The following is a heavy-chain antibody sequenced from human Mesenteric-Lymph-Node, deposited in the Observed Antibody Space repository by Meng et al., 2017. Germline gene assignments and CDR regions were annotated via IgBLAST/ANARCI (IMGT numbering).Heavy chain of an antibody. D-gene: IGHD3-22*01. V-gene: IGHV3-23*01. Sequence: GESLKISCAASGFTFSDYAMHWVRQAPGKGLEWVSMIHNDDLTYYSDSVKGRFTISRDSSKNTLFLQMNSLRPEDTALYYCAKDHLNYYDGSGYYYDAFDIWGQGTVVTVSS. CDR3: AKDHLNYYDGSGYYYDAFDI. CDR2: IHNDDLT. CDR1: GFTFSDYA. J-gene: IGHJ3*02.